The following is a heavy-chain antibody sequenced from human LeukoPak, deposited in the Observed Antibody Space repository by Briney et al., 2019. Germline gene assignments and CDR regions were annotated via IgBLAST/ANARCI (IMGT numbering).Heavy chain of an antibody. CDR1: GGSLTNYY. J-gene: IGHJ4*02. CDR3: ARLNFRRGGALHFDS. D-gene: IGHD3-16*01. V-gene: IGHV4-4*09. Sequence: SETLSLTCSVSGGSLTNYYWGWIRQPPGKGLEFIGYIHSDGTTNYDSSLQSRVAISLDTSKIQFSLRLYFVTAADTVLYFCARLNFRRGGALHFDSWGQGTLVTVSS. CDR2: IHSDGTT.